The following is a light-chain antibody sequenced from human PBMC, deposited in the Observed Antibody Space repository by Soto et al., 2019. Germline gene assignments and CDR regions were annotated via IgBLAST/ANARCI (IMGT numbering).Light chain of an antibody. CDR1: QRISTY. Sequence: DIHVSQSPSALSASGGGRVTITCRASQRISTYLNWYQQKPGRAPKLLMYDASSLQSGVPSRFSGSGSETEFTLSISSLQPEDFATYFCQQIYSAPLTFGGGTKV. J-gene: IGKJ4*01. CDR2: DAS. CDR3: QQIYSAPLT. V-gene: IGKV1-39*01.